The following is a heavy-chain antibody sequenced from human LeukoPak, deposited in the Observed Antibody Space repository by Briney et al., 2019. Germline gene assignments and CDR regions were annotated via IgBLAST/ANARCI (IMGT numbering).Heavy chain of an antibody. CDR1: GYTLTELS. CDR3: ATGAVAALDY. CDR2: FDPEDGET. Sequence: ASVTVSCKVSGYTLTELSMHWVRQAPGKGLEWMGGFDPEDGETIYAQKFQGRVTMNEDTSTDTAYMELSSLRSEDTAVYYCATGAVAALDYWGQGTLVTVSS. J-gene: IGHJ4*02. V-gene: IGHV1-24*01. D-gene: IGHD6-19*01.